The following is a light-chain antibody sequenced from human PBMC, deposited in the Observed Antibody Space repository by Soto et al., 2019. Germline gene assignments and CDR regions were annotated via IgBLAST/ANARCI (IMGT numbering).Light chain of an antibody. CDR2: DVN. J-gene: IGLJ2*01. Sequence: SVLTQPASVSGSPGQSITISCIGTRSDIGAYNFVSWYQQHLGEVPKLILYDVNVRPSGVSNRFSGSKSGNTASLTISGLQAGDEADYYCTSWTTSTTMIFGGGTKVTVL. CDR1: RSDIGAYNF. V-gene: IGLV2-14*03. CDR3: TSWTTSTTMI.